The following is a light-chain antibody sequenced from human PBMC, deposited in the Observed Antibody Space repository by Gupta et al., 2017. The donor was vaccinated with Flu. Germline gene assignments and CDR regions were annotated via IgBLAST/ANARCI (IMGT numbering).Light chain of an antibody. CDR2: GAS. CDR3: QQEGSFSGT. J-gene: IGKJ1*01. V-gene: IGKV3-20*01. Sequence: EIVLTQSPGTLSLSPGERATLSCRASQSVSSSYLAWYQQKPGQAPRLLIYGASSRATGIPDRFSGSGSGTEFTLTISRLEPEDFAVYYCQQEGSFSGTFGQGTKVEIK. CDR1: QSVSSSY.